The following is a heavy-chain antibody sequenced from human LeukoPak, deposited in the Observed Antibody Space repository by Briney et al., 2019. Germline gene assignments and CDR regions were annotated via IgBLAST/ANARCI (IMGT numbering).Heavy chain of an antibody. J-gene: IGHJ3*02. CDR1: GYTFTGYY. CDR2: INPNSGGT. CDR3: ARRTPYYYDSSGYPLDAFDT. Sequence: ASVKVSCKASGYTFTGYYMHWVRQAPGQGLEWMGWINPNSGGTNYAQKFQGRVTMTRDTSISTAYMELSRLRSDDTAVYYCARRTPYYYDSSGYPLDAFDTWGQGTMVTVSS. V-gene: IGHV1-2*02. D-gene: IGHD3-22*01.